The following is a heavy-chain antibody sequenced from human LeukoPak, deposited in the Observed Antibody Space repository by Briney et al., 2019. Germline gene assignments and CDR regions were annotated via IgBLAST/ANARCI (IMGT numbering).Heavy chain of an antibody. CDR2: IKKDGSEK. D-gene: IGHD5-18*01. Sequence: PGGSLRLSCAASGFTFGSHRMSWVRQAPGKGLEWVANIKKDGSEKYYVDSVKGRFTISRDNAKTSLYLQMNSLRAEDTAVYYCARDLSGVTGYTYGRGIDYWGQGTLVTVSS. V-gene: IGHV3-7*01. J-gene: IGHJ4*02. CDR3: ARDLSGVTGYTYGRGIDY. CDR1: GFTFGSHR.